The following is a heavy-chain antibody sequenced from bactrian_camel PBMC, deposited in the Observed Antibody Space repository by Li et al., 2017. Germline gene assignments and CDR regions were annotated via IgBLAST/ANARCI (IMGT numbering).Heavy chain of an antibody. Sequence: QLVESGGGSVQAGGSLRLSCAASRYTYYCMGWFRQAPGKEREGAVGIDSDGRTSYADSVKGRFDISQDNAKNVLYLEMNNLQPEDTAMYYCAARQPCRVWLGYEDPGEYNIWGQGTQVTVS. J-gene: IGHJ4*01. CDR1: RYTYYC. CDR2: IDSDGRT. D-gene: IGHD5*01. V-gene: IGHV3S10*01. CDR3: AARQPCRVWLGYEDPGEYNI.